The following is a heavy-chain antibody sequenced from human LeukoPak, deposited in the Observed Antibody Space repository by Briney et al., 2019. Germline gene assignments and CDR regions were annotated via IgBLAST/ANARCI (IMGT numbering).Heavy chain of an antibody. J-gene: IGHJ4*02. D-gene: IGHD3-16*01. Sequence: GGSLRLSCAAPGLSFSSFAMSWVRQGPARGLEWVSSLRGNGETFYADSVKGRFTLSSDNTRNTVYLQLNNLRVGDTAIYYCARASWVSSPDAVRWGQGTLVTVSS. V-gene: IGHV3-23*01. CDR2: LRGNGET. CDR3: ARASWVSSPDAVR. CDR1: GLSFSSFA.